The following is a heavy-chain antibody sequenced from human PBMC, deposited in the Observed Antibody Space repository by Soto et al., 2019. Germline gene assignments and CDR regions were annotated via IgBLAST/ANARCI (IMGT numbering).Heavy chain of an antibody. V-gene: IGHV3-23*01. CDR1: GFTFSTYA. CDR2: ISGGGCTT. Sequence: EVQLLESGGGLVQPEGSLRLSCAASGFTFSTYAMSWVRQAPGKGLEWVSGISGGGCTTYYADSVKGRFTISRDNSKNTVYLQVNSLRAEDTAVYYCAKDQAGAGTISRYFQDWGQGTLVTVSS. CDR3: AKDQAGAGTISRYFQD. D-gene: IGHD6-13*01. J-gene: IGHJ1*01.